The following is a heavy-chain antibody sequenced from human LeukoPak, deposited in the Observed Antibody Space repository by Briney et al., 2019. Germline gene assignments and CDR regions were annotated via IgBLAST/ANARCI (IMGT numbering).Heavy chain of an antibody. CDR1: GFTLSSNW. V-gene: IGHV3-74*01. J-gene: IGHJ6*02. D-gene: IGHD6-19*01. CDR2: INGDGSTT. CDR3: ARETSGRGMDV. Sequence: PGGSLRLSCAASGFTLSSNWMHWVRQAPGKGLVWVSRINGDGSTTSYAGSVKGRFTISRDNAKNTLYLQMNSLRAEDTAVYYCARETSGRGMDVWGQGTTVTVSS.